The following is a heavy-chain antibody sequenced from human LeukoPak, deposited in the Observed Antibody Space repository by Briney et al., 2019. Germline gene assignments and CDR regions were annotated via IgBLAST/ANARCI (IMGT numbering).Heavy chain of an antibody. V-gene: IGHV3-21*01. CDR2: ISSSSSYI. J-gene: IGHJ6*02. D-gene: IGHD6-19*01. Sequence: GGSLRLSCAASGFTFSTYYMSWVRQAPGKGLEWVSSISSSSSYIYYADSVKGRFTISRDNAKNSLYLQMNSLRAEDTAVYYCARFRRDSSGWYYYGMDVWGQGTTVTVSS. CDR3: ARFRRDSSGWYYYGMDV. CDR1: GFTFSTYY.